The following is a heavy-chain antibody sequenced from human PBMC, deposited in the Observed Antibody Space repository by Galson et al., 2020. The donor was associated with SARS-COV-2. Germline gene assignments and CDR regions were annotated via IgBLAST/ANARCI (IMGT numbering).Heavy chain of an antibody. Sequence: GGSLRLSCAASGFTFSSYWMSWVRQAPGKGLEWVANIKQDGSEKYYVDSVKGRFTISRDNAKNSLYLQMNSLRAEDTAVYYCARDLAVAGTSNDAFDIWGQGTMVTVSS. CDR2: IKQDGSEK. J-gene: IGHJ3*02. CDR3: ARDLAVAGTSNDAFDI. CDR1: GFTFSSYW. D-gene: IGHD6-19*01. V-gene: IGHV3-7*01.